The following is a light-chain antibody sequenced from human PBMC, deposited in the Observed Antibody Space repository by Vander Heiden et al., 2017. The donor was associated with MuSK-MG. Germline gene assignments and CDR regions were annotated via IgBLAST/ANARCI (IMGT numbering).Light chain of an antibody. Sequence: QMHLSPSSLSVSVADRVTITCRARPGISNYLAWYQQKPAKVAKLLMYAASTLQAGVPSRCSGSGAETDVIITISSLQPEDVATYYCQKHNCGIFTFGPGTKVDIK. V-gene: IGKV1-27*01. CDR3: QKHNCGIFT. CDR2: AAS. CDR1: PGISNY. J-gene: IGKJ3*01.